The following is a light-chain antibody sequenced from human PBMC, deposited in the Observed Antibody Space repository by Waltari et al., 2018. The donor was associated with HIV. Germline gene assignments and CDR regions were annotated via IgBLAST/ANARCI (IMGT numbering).Light chain of an antibody. CDR2: EVS. V-gene: IGLV2-8*01. Sequence: QSALTQPPSASGSPGQSVTLSCTGTSSDAGGYNYVSLYQQHPGKAPKFIIYEVSKRPSVVPDRFSGSKSGNTASLTVSGLQAEDEADYYCSSYAGSNWVFGGGTKLTVL. J-gene: IGLJ3*02. CDR3: SSYAGSNWV. CDR1: SSDAGGYNY.